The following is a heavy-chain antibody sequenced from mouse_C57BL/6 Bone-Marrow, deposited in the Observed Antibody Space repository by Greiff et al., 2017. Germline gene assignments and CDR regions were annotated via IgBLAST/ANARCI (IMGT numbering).Heavy chain of an antibody. J-gene: IGHJ4*01. D-gene: IGHD2-2*01. CDR3: ARRNGYSYAMDY. CDR2: IDPSDSET. CDR1: GYTFTSYW. V-gene: IGHV1-52*01. Sequence: VQLQQPGAELVRPGSSVKLSCKASGYTFTSYWMHWVKQRPIQGLEWIGNIDPSDSETHYNQKFKDKATLTVDKSSSTAYMQLSSLTSEDSAVYYCARRNGYSYAMDYWGQGTSVTVSS.